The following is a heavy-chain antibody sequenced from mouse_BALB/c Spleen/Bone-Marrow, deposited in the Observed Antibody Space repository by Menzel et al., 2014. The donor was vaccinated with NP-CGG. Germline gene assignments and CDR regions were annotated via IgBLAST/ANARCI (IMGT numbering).Heavy chain of an antibody. CDR2: INPESRTI. J-gene: IGHJ2*01. CDR1: GFDFSRYW. Sequence: EVLLVESGGGLVQPGGSLKLSCAASGFDFSRYWMSWVRQAPGKGLEWIGEINPESRTINYSPSLKDKFIISRDNAKKTLYQRLNKVRSEDTALYYCARQDYCGYLNYWGQGTTLTVSS. V-gene: IGHV4-1*02. D-gene: IGHD1-1*01. CDR3: ARQDYCGYLNY.